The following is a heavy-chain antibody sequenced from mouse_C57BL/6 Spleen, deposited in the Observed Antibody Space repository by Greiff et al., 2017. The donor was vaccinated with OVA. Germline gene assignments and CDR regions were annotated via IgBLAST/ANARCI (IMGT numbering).Heavy chain of an antibody. V-gene: IGHV1-66*01. D-gene: IGHD1-1*01. CDR3: AREGGGITTVVFDY. CDR1: GYSFTSYY. J-gene: IGHJ2*01. CDR2: IYPGSGNT. Sequence: VKLVESGPELVKPGASVKISCKASGYSFTSYYIHWVKQRPGQGLEWIGWIYPGSGNTKYNEKFKGKATLTADTSSSTAYMQLSSLTSEDSAVYYCAREGGGITTVVFDYWGQGTTLTVSS.